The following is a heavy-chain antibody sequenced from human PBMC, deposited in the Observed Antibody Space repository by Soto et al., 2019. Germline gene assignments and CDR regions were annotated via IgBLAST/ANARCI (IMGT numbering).Heavy chain of an antibody. Sequence: PGGSLRLSCTASGFSVSNNYMSWVRQAPGKGLEWVSILYGGGNTYYADSVRGRFTISRVNSQNTLYLQMNNLRVDDTGVYYCARGSDDYGDRVDYWGQGTLVTVSS. CDR3: ARGSDDYGDRVDY. V-gene: IGHV3-53*01. D-gene: IGHD4-17*01. J-gene: IGHJ4*02. CDR2: LYGGGNT. CDR1: GFSVSNNY.